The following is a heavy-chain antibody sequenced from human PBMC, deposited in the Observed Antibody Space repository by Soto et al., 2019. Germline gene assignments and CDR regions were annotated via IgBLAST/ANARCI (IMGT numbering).Heavy chain of an antibody. CDR3: ARGAIFGVVQVPNWFDP. CDR2: IYYSGST. V-gene: IGHV4-39*02. D-gene: IGHD3-3*01. Sequence: SETLSLTCTVSGGSISSSSYYWGWIRQPPGKGLEWIGSIYYSGSTYYNPSLKSRVTISVDTSKNQFSLKLSSVTAADTAVYYCARGAIFGVVQVPNWFDPWGQGTLVTVSS. CDR1: GGSISSSSYY. J-gene: IGHJ5*02.